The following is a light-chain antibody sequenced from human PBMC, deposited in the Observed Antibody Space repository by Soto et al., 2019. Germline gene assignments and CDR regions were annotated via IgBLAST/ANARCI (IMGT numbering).Light chain of an antibody. CDR3: CSYAGNSSFV. CDR2: EGS. CDR1: SSDVGSYNL. J-gene: IGLJ1*01. V-gene: IGLV2-23*01. Sequence: QSVLTQPASVSGSPGQSITISCTGTSSDVGSYNLVSWYQQHPGTAPKLMIYEGSKWPSGVSNRFSGSKSGNTASLIISGLQAEDEADYYCCSYAGNSSFVFGPGTKVTVL.